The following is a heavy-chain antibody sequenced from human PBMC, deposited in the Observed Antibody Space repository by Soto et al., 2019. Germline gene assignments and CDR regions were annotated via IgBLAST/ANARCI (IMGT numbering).Heavy chain of an antibody. CDR1: GGSISSYY. CDR2: IYYSGST. CDR3: ARGTSALEFDY. V-gene: IGHV4-59*08. Sequence: QVQLQESGPGLVKPSETLSLTCTVSGGSISSYYWSWIQQPPGKGLEWIGFIYYSGSTNYNPSLKSRVTMSVDTSKNQFSLKVSSVTAADSAVYYCARGTSALEFDYWGQGTRVTVSS. J-gene: IGHJ4*02. D-gene: IGHD1-1*01.